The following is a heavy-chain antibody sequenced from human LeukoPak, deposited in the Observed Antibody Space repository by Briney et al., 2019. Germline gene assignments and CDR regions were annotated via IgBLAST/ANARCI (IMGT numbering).Heavy chain of an antibody. CDR3: ARDLGLRFGEYMDV. V-gene: IGHV3-23*01. CDR1: GFTFSSYA. J-gene: IGHJ6*03. D-gene: IGHD3-10*01. CDR2: ISGSGGST. Sequence: PGGSLRLSCAASGFTFSSYAMSWVRQAPGKGLEWVSAISGSGGSTYYADSVKGRFTISRDNSKNTLYLQMNSLRAEDTAVYYCARDLGLRFGEYMDVWGKGTTVTVSS.